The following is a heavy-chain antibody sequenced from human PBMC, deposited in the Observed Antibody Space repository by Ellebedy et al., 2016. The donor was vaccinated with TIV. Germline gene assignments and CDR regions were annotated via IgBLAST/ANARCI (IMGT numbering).Heavy chain of an antibody. J-gene: IGHJ6*03. CDR3: ARDLVDCSSSSCLYLDV. V-gene: IGHV1-2*02. CDR2: INPNSGGT. CDR1: GYTFTDYY. D-gene: IGHD2-2*01. Sequence: ASVKVSCXASGYTFTDYYLHWVRQAPGQGLEWMGWINPNSGGTNFAQKFQGRVTVTRDTSISTVYMELNSLRSDDTAVYYCARDLVDCSSSSCLYLDVWGKGTTVTVS.